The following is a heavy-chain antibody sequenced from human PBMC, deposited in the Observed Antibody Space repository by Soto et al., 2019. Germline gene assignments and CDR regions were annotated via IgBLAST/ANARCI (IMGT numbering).Heavy chain of an antibody. J-gene: IGHJ4*02. CDR3: ARRAETNGWNGFGADKYYFDF. V-gene: IGHV1-8*01. CDR2: MNPNTGNS. D-gene: IGHD1-1*01. Sequence: WXSAQVSFKDSRYTFTSYDIYWVRQATGQGREWMGWMNPNTGNSGYAQKFQGRVTMTSDTSISTAHMELSSLRSEDTAVYYCARRAETNGWNGFGADKYYFDFWGQGTLVTVSS. CDR1: RYTFTSYD.